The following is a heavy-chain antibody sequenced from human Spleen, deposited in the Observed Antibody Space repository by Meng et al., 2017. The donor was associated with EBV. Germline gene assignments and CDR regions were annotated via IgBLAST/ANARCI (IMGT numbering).Heavy chain of an antibody. CDR2: MNDGGNT. CDR1: GGYSSDFY. CDR3: ASKGDREGPVRY. D-gene: IGHD5-24*01. Sequence: QGQLQRGGAGLVRPSDTLSLNCAVYGGYSSDFYWTWIRQPPGKGLESIWDMNDGGNTIYSASLKSRITISVDTSKNQVSLKLNCVTAADTAMYYCASKGDREGPVRYWGQGTLVTVSS. J-gene: IGHJ4*02. V-gene: IGHV4-34*01.